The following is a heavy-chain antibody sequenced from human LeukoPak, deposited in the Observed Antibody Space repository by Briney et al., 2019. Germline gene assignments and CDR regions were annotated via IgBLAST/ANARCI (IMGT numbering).Heavy chain of an antibody. D-gene: IGHD6-13*01. V-gene: IGHV5-51*01. Sequence: GESLKISCKGSGYSFTSYWVGWVRQMPGKGLEWMGIIYPGDSDTRYSPSFQGQVTISADKSISTAYLQWSSLKASDTAMYYCARVPPPAGARGWFDPWGQGTLVTVSS. J-gene: IGHJ5*02. CDR3: ARVPPPAGARGWFDP. CDR1: GYSFTSYW. CDR2: IYPGDSDT.